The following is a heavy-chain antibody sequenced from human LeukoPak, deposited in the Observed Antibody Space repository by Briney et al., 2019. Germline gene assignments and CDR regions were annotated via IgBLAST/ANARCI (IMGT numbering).Heavy chain of an antibody. CDR1: GFTFSSYS. D-gene: IGHD1-1*01. CDR3: AREVERPGNYFDY. J-gene: IGHJ4*02. CDR2: ISSSSSYI. V-gene: IGHV3-21*04. Sequence: GGSLRLSCAASGFTFSSYSMNWVRQAPGKGLEWVSSISSSSSYIYYADSVKGRFTISRDNAKNSLYLQMNSLRAEDTAVYYCAREVERPGNYFDYWGQGTLVTVSS.